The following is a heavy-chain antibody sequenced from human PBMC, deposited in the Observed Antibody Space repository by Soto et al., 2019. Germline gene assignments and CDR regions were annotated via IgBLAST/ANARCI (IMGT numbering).Heavy chain of an antibody. CDR1: GYTLTELS. CDR3: ATGKQTYYYDSSGPKDAFDI. D-gene: IGHD3-22*01. Sequence: ASVKVSCKVSGYTLTELSMHWVRQAPGKGLEWIGGFDPEDGETIYAQKFQGRVTMTEDTSTDTAYMELSSLRSEDTAVYYFATGKQTYYYDSSGPKDAFDIWGQGTMVTVSS. V-gene: IGHV1-24*01. CDR2: FDPEDGET. J-gene: IGHJ3*02.